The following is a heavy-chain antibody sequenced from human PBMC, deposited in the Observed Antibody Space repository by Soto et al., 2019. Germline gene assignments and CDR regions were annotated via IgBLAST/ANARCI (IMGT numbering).Heavy chain of an antibody. CDR1: GGSISSGGYY. CDR2: IYYSGST. CDR3: ARVDGSGSYEYYYMDV. J-gene: IGHJ6*03. V-gene: IGHV4-31*03. Sequence: QVQLQESGPGLVKPSQTLSLTCTVSGGSISSGGYYWSGIRQHPGKGLEWIGYIYYSGSTYYNPSLKSRVTISVDTSKNQFSLKLSSVTAADTAVYYCARVDGSGSYEYYYMDVWGKGTTVTVSS. D-gene: IGHD3-10*01.